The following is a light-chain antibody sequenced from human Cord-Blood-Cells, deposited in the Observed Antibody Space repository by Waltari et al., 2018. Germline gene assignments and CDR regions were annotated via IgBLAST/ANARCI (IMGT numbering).Light chain of an antibody. V-gene: IGKV1-8*01. J-gene: IGKJ3*01. Sequence: AIRMTQSPSTFSASTGDRVTITCRAGQGISSYLAWYQQKPGKAPKLLIYAASTLQSGVAPRFSGSGSATDFTLTISCLQSEDFATYYCQQYYSYQCTFGPGTKVDIK. CDR1: QGISSY. CDR3: QQYYSYQCT. CDR2: AAS.